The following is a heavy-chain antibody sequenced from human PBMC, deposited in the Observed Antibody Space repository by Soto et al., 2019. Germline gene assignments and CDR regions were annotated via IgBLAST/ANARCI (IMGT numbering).Heavy chain of an antibody. CDR2: IYYSGST. CDR3: ERISKYGDDHWFDP. D-gene: IGHD4-17*01. Sequence: PSETLSLTCAVSGYSLSSSNWWGWIRQPPGKGLEWIGYIYYSGSTYYNPSLKSRVTMSVDTSKNQFSLKLSSVTAVDTAVYYCERISKYGDDHWFDPWRRGTLVTVSS. J-gene: IGHJ5*02. V-gene: IGHV4-28*01. CDR1: GYSLSSSNW.